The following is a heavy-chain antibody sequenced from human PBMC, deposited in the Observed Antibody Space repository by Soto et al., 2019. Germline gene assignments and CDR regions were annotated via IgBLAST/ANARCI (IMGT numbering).Heavy chain of an antibody. D-gene: IGHD2-15*01. CDR2: INHSGST. Sequence: QVQLQQWGAELLKPSETLSLTCAVYGGSFRGYYWSWIRQPPGKGLEWIGEINHSGSTNYNPSLKSRVTISVDTSKNQFSLKLSSVTAADTAVYYCARGDIVVGLAYWGQGTLVTVSS. J-gene: IGHJ4*02. CDR3: ARGDIVVGLAY. V-gene: IGHV4-34*01. CDR1: GGSFRGYY.